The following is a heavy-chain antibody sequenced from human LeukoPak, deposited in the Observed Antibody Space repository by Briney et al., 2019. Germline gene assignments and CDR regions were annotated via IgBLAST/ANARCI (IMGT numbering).Heavy chain of an antibody. Sequence: GGPLRLSCAASGFTFSSYAMSWVRQAPGKGLEWVSAISGSGGSTYYADSVKGRFTISRDNSKNTLYLQMNSLRAEDTAVYYCAKLGRRVGYLNDYWGQGTLVTVSS. CDR1: GFTFSSYA. CDR2: ISGSGGST. V-gene: IGHV3-23*01. CDR3: AKLGRRVGYLNDY. J-gene: IGHJ4*02. D-gene: IGHD6-25*01.